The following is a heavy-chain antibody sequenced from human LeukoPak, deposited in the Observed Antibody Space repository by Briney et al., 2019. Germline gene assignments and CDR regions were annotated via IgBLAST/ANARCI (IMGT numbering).Heavy chain of an antibody. J-gene: IGHJ4*02. CDR1: GFTFSSYG. D-gene: IGHD2-8*01. CDR2: IWYDGSNK. CDR3: ARDRGYCTSDDCYRWFHY. V-gene: IGHV3-33*01. Sequence: PGGSLRLSCAASGFTFSSYGMHWVRQAPGKGLEWVAVIWYDGSNKYYADSVKGRFTISRDNSKNTLYLQMNSLRDEDTAVYYCARDRGYCTSDDCYRWFHYWGQGTLVIVSS.